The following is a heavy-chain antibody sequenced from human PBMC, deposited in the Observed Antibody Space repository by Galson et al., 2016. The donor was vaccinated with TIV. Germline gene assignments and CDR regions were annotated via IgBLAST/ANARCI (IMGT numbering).Heavy chain of an antibody. V-gene: IGHV5-51*01. Sequence: QSGAEVKKPGESLKISCKESGYDFTNYWMAWVRQKPGKGLEWMGIIYPGDSDIKYSPSFQGQVTISADRNISTAYLQWSSLKASDTAIYFCARAGPGYRGYVYDGMDVWGQGTKVTVSS. CDR3: ARAGPGYRGYVYDGMDV. D-gene: IGHD5-12*01. J-gene: IGHJ6*02. CDR1: GYDFTNYW. CDR2: IYPGDSDI.